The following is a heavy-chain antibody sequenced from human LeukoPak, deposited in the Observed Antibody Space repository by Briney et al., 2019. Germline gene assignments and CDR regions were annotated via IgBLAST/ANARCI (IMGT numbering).Heavy chain of an antibody. Sequence: GESLKISCKGSGYSFSSYWIAWVRQMPGKGLEWMGIIHPGTSETTYNPSFQGQVTMSADKSISTAYLQWSSLEDTDTAKYYCARRLSTIAASAANDYWGQGTLVTVSS. J-gene: IGHJ4*02. CDR3: ARRLSTIAASAANDY. CDR2: IHPGTSET. V-gene: IGHV5-51*01. CDR1: GYSFSSYW. D-gene: IGHD6-13*01.